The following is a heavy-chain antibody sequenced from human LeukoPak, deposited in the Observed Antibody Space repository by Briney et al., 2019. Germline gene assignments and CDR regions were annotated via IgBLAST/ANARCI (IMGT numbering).Heavy chain of an antibody. CDR3: AKSNGYGLIDI. J-gene: IGHJ3*02. V-gene: IGHV3-7*03. CDR2: IKKDGSEK. D-gene: IGHD3-22*01. Sequence: GGSLRLSCVASGLSISTSWMSWVRQSPGKGLEWLASIKKDGSEKYYVDSVRGRFTISRDNGENSVFLEMNNLRVDDTAVYYCAKSNGYGLIDIWGQGTMVTVSS. CDR1: GLSISTSW.